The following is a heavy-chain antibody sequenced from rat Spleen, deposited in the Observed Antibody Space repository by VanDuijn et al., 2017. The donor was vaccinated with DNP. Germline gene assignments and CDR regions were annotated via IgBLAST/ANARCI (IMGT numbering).Heavy chain of an antibody. J-gene: IGHJ2*01. CDR2: INSEGST. D-gene: IGHD4-3*01. V-gene: IGHV3-3*01. CDR1: GYSITSNY. CDR3: ARSDNSGSKWNY. Sequence: EVQLQESGPGLVKTSQSLSLTCSVTGYSITSNYWAWIRKFPGNKMEWMGYINSEGSTYYNPSLKSRISITRDTSKNQFFLQVNSVTTEDTATYYCARSDNSGSKWNYWGHGVMVTVSS.